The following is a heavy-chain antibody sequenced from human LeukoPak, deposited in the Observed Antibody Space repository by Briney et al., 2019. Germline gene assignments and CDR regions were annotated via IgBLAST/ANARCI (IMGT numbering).Heavy chain of an antibody. V-gene: IGHV4-61*02. D-gene: IGHD5-18*01. CDR2: IYSSGAP. J-gene: IGHJ4*02. CDR3: AREDVDTGSDY. CDR1: GASISRGTYH. Sequence: SETLSLTCSVSGASISRGTYHWSWIRQAAGTGLEWIERIYSSGAPSYNPSLQSRVTISGDTSKNQFALKLTSVTAADTAVYYCAREDVDTGSDYWGQGILVTVSS.